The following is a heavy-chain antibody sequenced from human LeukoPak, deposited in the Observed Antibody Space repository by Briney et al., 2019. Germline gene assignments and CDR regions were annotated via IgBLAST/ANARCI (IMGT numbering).Heavy chain of an antibody. CDR1: GFTFSSYA. CDR2: ISYDGSNK. J-gene: IGHJ4*02. D-gene: IGHD2-2*02. V-gene: IGHV3-30-3*01. CDR3: ARAPGGVVPAAIDY. Sequence: GGSLRLSCAASGFTFSSYAMHWVRQAPAKGLEWVAVISYDGSNKYYADSVKGRFTISRDNSKNTLYLQMNSLRAEDTAVYYCARAPGGVVPAAIDYWGQGTLVTVSS.